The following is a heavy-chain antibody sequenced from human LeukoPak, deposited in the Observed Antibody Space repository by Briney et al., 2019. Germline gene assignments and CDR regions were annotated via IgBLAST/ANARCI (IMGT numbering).Heavy chain of an antibody. CDR2: IYPGDSDT. D-gene: IGHD6-13*01. J-gene: IGHJ6*02. V-gene: IGHV5-51*01. Sequence: GASLQISCEGSGSNFSSYWIGWGRQLRGKGQERMGIIYPGDSDTTYSPSFHGQVTISADKSISTPYLQWRSLKASATAMYYCARQIAAAGYYYYGMDVWGQGTTVTVSS. CDR1: GSNFSSYW. CDR3: ARQIAAAGYYYYGMDV.